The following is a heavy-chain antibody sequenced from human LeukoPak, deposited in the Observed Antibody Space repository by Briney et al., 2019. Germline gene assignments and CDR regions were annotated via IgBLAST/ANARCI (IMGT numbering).Heavy chain of an antibody. V-gene: IGHV3-21*01. Sequence: TGGSLRLSCAASGFTFSTYNMNWVRQAPGKGLEWVSSIVSTSSLMSYSDSVKGRFTISRDNAKNSVYLQMNSLRAEDTAVYYCARDFRDTSLITYPYFMDVWGKGTTVTISS. J-gene: IGHJ6*03. CDR3: ARDFRDTSLITYPYFMDV. CDR1: GFTFSTYN. CDR2: IVSTSSLM. D-gene: IGHD3-16*01.